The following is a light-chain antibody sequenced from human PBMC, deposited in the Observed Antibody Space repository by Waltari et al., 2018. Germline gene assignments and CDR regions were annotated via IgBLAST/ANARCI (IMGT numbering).Light chain of an antibody. Sequence: QSVLTQPPSASGTPGQPATISCSGTSSTIERNTLHCYLQPPGTAPKLRIYSNTPRPSGVPDRFSGSKSGTSASLAISGLQSEDEADYYCAARDDSLNGVLFGGGTKLTVL. J-gene: IGLJ3*02. V-gene: IGLV1-44*01. CDR2: SNT. CDR1: SSTIERNT. CDR3: AARDDSLNGVL.